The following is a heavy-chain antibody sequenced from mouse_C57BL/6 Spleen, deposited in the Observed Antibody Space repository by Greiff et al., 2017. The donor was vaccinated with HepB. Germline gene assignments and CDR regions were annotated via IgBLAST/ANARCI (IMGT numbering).Heavy chain of an antibody. J-gene: IGHJ1*03. CDR3: ARPGSSYGWYFDV. CDR2: IYPGSGST. V-gene: IGHV1-55*01. D-gene: IGHD1-1*01. Sequence: QVQLQQSGAELVKPGASVKMSCKASGYTFTSYWITWVKQRPGQGLEWIGDIYPGSGSTNYNEKFKSKATLTVDTSSSTAYMQLSSLTSEDSAVYYCARPGSSYGWYFDVWGTGTTVTVSS. CDR1: GYTFTSYW.